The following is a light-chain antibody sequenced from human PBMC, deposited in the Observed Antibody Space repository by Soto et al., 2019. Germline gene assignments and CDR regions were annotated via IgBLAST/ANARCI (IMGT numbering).Light chain of an antibody. V-gene: IGLV1-44*01. J-gene: IGLJ1*01. CDR3: AGRDDSLSGLYV. Sequence: QSVLTQPPSASGTPGQRVTISCSASSGSLSVDWYQHLPGTAPKLLIYSNYQRPSGVPDRFSGSKSGTSASLVISGLKSEDDADYYCAGRDDSLSGLYVFGTGTKLTVL. CDR1: SGSLS. CDR2: SNY.